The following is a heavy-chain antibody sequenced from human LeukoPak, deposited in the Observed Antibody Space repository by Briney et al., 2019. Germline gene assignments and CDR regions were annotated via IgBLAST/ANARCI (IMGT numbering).Heavy chain of an antibody. CDR1: GFTFSTYA. V-gene: IGHV3-23*01. CDR3: AKDLSWNDGSEDY. J-gene: IGHJ4*02. D-gene: IGHD1-1*01. CDR2: ITSSGDKT. Sequence: GGSLRLSCAASGFTFSTYAMTWVRQAPGKGLEWVSTITSSGDKTYDADSVKGRFTLSRDNSKNTMYLQMNSLRAEDTAVYYCAKDLSWNDGSEDYWGQGTLVTVSS.